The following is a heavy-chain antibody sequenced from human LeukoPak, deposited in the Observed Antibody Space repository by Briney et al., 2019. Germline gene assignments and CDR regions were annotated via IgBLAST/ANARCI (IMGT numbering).Heavy chain of an antibody. D-gene: IGHD3-22*01. V-gene: IGHV5-51*01. CDR1: GYSFTTYW. CDR3: ARRMYYYDSSGYEIYYFYY. J-gene: IGHJ4*02. CDR2: IYPGDSDT. Sequence: GESLKISCKGSGYSFTTYWIGWVRQMPGKGLQWMGIIYPGDSDTRYSPSFQGQVTVSADKSINTAYLQWSSLKASDTAMYYCARRMYYYDSSGYEIYYFYYWGQGTLVTVSS.